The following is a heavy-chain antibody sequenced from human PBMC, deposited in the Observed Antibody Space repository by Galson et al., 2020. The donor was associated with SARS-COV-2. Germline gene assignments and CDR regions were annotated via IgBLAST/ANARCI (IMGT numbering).Heavy chain of an antibody. CDR3: TSAWGGDTQY. Sequence: GESLKISCAASGFTFSKYWLSWVRPAPGKRLEWVANIKQDGSETNYVDSVKGRFTIASDNAKNSLYLQMNILRAEDTAVYYCTSAWGGDTQYWGQGTRVTVTS. D-gene: IGHD1-26*01. CDR2: IKQDGSET. CDR1: GFTFSKYW. J-gene: IGHJ4*02. V-gene: IGHV3-7*05.